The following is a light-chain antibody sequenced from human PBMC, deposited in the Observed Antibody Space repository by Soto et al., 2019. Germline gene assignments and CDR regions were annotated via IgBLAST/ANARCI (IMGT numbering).Light chain of an antibody. CDR1: RSNIGSNF. J-gene: IGLJ2*01. Sequence: QSVLTQPPSASGTPGQRVTISCSGSRSNIGSNFVYWYQQLPGTAPKLVIYRNNQRPSGVPDRFSASKSGTSASLAISGLRSEDEADYYCATWDDGLSDPVVFGGGTKLTVL. CDR3: ATWDDGLSDPVV. V-gene: IGLV1-47*01. CDR2: RNN.